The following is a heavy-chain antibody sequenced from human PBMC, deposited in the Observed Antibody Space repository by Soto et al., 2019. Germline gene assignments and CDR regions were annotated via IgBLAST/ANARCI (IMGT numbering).Heavy chain of an antibody. D-gene: IGHD2-8*02. J-gene: IGHJ4*02. V-gene: IGHV3-7*01. Sequence: PGGSLRLSCAASGFTFSSHWMSWVRQAPGKGLEWVANINQDGRDKYYVDSVRGRFTISRDNAKNSLFLQVNSLRADDTAVYYYARVTGPGFDYWGQGNLVTVSS. CDR3: ARVTGPGFDY. CDR2: INQDGRDK. CDR1: GFTFSSHW.